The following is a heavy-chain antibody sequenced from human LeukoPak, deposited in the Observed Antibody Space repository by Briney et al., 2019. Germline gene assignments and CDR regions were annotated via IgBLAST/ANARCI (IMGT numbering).Heavy chain of an antibody. CDR3: ARDRGFCSGTSCAYIYYYMDV. Sequence: GGSLRLSCAASGFTFSSHAIHWVRLAPGKGLEWVAAISYDGIDKLYAASVKGRFTISRDNVRNTLYLQMDSLRAEDTAVYFCARDRGFCSGTSCAYIYYYMDVWGNGTTASVSS. CDR1: GFTFSSHA. D-gene: IGHD2-2*01. CDR2: ISYDGIDK. V-gene: IGHV3-30*01. J-gene: IGHJ6*03.